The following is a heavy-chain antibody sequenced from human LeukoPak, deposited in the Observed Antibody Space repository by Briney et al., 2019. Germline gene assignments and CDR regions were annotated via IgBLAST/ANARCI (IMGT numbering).Heavy chain of an antibody. D-gene: IGHD3-9*01. CDR1: GGTFSSYA. CDR2: IIPIFGTA. CDR3: AKTPDILTGYSFDH. J-gene: IGHJ4*02. V-gene: IGHV1-69*06. Sequence: SVKVSCKASGGTFSSYAISWVRQAPGQGLEWMGGIIPIFGTANYAQKFQGRVTITADKSTSTAYMELSSLRSEDTAVYYCAKTPDILTGYSFDHWGQGTLVTVSS.